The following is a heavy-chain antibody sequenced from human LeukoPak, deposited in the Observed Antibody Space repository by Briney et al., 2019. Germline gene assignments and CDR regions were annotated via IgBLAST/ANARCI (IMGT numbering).Heavy chain of an antibody. CDR2: ISDGSITT. V-gene: IGHV3-11*04. D-gene: IGHD4-17*01. Sequence: GGSLRLSCTASGFTFGDYYMSWIRQAPGKGLQWVSYISDGSITTHYSGSVEGRFTVSRDNAKNSLYLQMNSLRAEDTAVYYCARDLWDYGDYVLSSFDYWGQGTLVTVSS. CDR1: GFTFGDYY. CDR3: ARDLWDYGDYVLSSFDY. J-gene: IGHJ4*02.